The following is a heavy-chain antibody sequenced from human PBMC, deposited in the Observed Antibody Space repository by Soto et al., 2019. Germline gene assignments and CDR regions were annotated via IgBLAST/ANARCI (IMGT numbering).Heavy chain of an antibody. CDR3: ARVPSRIVLMVYAITGAFDI. J-gene: IGHJ3*02. CDR1: GGSFSGYY. V-gene: IGHV4-34*01. CDR2: INHSGST. Sequence: QVQLQQWGAGLLKPSETLSLTCAVYGGSFSGYYWSWIRQPPGKGLEWIGEINHSGSTNYNPSLKSRVTLSVDTSKNQFSLKLSSVTAADTALYYCARVPSRIVLMVYAITGAFDIWGQGTMVTVSS. D-gene: IGHD2-8*01.